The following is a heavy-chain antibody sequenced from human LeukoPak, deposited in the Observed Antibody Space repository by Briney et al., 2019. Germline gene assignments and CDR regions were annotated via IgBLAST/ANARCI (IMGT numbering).Heavy chain of an antibody. V-gene: IGHV3-7*01. D-gene: IGHD6-19*01. CDR2: IKQDGSEK. Sequence: GGSLRLSCAASGFTFSSYWMSWVRQAPGKGLEWVANIKQDGSEKYYVDSLKGRFTISRDNAKNLLYLQMNSLTAEDTAIYYCARSLRVAVAASYWGQGTQVTVSS. CDR1: GFTFSSYW. J-gene: IGHJ4*02. CDR3: ARSLRVAVAASY.